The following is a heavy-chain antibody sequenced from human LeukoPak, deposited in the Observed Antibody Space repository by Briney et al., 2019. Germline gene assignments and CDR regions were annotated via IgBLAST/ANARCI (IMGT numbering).Heavy chain of an antibody. D-gene: IGHD1-14*01. V-gene: IGHV1-46*03. J-gene: IGHJ3*01. Sequence: ASVKDSCKASGYTFTSYYMHWVRQAPGQGLEWMGIINPSGGSASYAQKFQGRVTMTRDTSTSTVYMELSSLRSEDTAVYYCSLDNPAGWVLWGQGTMVTVSS. CDR1: GYTFTSYY. CDR2: INPSGGSA. CDR3: SLDNPAGWVL.